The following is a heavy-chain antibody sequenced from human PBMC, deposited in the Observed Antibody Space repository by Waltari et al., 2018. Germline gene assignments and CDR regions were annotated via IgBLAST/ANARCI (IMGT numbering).Heavy chain of an antibody. J-gene: IGHJ6*02. Sequence: QVQLVQSGAEVKKPGASVKVSCKASGYTFTGYYMHWVRQAPGQGLEWMGWINPNSGGTNDAQKCQGRVTMTRDTSISTAYMELSRLRSDDTAVYYCARAITGTNYYYYYGMDVWGQGTTVTVSS. V-gene: IGHV1-2*02. CDR1: GYTFTGYY. CDR3: ARAITGTNYYYYYGMDV. CDR2: INPNSGGT. D-gene: IGHD1-20*01.